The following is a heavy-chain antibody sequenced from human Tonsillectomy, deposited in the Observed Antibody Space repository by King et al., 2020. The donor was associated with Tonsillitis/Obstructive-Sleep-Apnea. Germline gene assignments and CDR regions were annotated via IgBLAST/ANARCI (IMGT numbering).Heavy chain of an antibody. CDR3: AKDGHCSGGRCYPNYFDY. J-gene: IGHJ4*02. Sequence: VQLVESGGVVVQPGGSLRLSCAASGFTFDDYTMHWVRQAPGKGLEWVSLISWDGGSTYYADSVKGRFTISRDNSKDSLYLQMNSLRTEDTALYYCAKDGHCSGGRCYPNYFDYWGQGTLVSVSS. CDR1: GFTFDDYT. CDR2: ISWDGGST. V-gene: IGHV3-43*01. D-gene: IGHD2-15*01.